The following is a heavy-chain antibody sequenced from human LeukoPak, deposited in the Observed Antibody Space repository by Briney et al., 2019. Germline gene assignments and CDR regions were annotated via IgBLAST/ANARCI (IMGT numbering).Heavy chain of an antibody. CDR1: GFTFSSYG. J-gene: IGHJ5*02. V-gene: IGHV3-30*18. CDR3: AKDRRAVAGTFWFDP. CDR2: ISYDGRNK. D-gene: IGHD6-19*01. Sequence: GGSLRLSCATSGFTFSSYGMHWVRQAPGKGLEWVAVISYDGRNKYYADSVKGRFTISRDNSKNTLYLQMNSLRAEDTAVYYCAKDRRAVAGTFWFDPWGQGTLVTVSS.